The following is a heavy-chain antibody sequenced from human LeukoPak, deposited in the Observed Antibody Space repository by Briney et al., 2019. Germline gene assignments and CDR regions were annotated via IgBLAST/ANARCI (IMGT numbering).Heavy chain of an antibody. D-gene: IGHD3-9*01. CDR1: GGTFSSYA. CDR2: IIPIFGTV. Sequence: SVKVSCKASGGTFSSYAISWVRQAPGQGLEWMGGIIPIFGTVNYAQKFQGRVTITADKSTSTAYMELSSLRSEDTAVYYCARGDISRPCFDYWGQGTLVTVSS. J-gene: IGHJ4*02. CDR3: ARGDISRPCFDY. V-gene: IGHV1-69*06.